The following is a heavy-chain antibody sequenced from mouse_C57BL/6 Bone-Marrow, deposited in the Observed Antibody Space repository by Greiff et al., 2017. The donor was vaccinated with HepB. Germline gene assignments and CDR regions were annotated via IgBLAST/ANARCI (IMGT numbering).Heavy chain of an antibody. CDR2: ISSGGSYT. CDR3: ARHACITAVAMDY. CDR1: GFTFSSYC. J-gene: IGHJ4*01. D-gene: IGHD1-1*01. V-gene: IGHV5-6*01. Sequence: EVKVVESGGDLVKPGGSLKLSCAASGFTFSSYCMSWVRQTPEKSLEWVGTISSGGSYTYYPDSLKGRFTITRDNAKNTLYLQMSSLTSEDSALYYCARHACITAVAMDYWGQGTSVTVSS.